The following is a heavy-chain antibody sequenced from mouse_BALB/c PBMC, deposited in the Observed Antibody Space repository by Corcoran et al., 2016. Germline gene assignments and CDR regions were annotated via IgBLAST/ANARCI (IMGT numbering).Heavy chain of an antibody. V-gene: IGHV8-12*01. D-gene: IGHD2-1*01. CDR1: GFSLSTSGMG. CDR3: ARRGPGGNYVGYYAMDY. CDR2: IYWDDDK. Sequence: QVTLKESGPGILQPSQTLSLTCSFSGFSLSTSGMGVSWIRQPSGKGLEWLAHIYWDDDKRYNPSLKSRLTISKDTSSNQVFLKITSVDTADTATYYCARRGPGGNYVGYYAMDYWGQGTSVTVSS. J-gene: IGHJ4*01.